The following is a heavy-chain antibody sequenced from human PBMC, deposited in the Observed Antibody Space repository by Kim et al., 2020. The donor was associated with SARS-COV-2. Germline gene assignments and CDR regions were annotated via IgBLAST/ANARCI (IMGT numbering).Heavy chain of an antibody. V-gene: IGHV3-30*18. CDR2: ISYDGSNK. J-gene: IGHJ4*02. CDR3: AKPALGYCGSTSCYYFDY. Sequence: GGSLRLSCAASGFTFSSYGMHWVRQAPGKGLEWVAVISYDGSNKYYADSVKGRFTISRDNSKNTLYLQMNSLRAEDTAVYYCAKPALGYCGSTSCYYFDYWGQGTLVTVSS. D-gene: IGHD2-2*01. CDR1: GFTFSSYG.